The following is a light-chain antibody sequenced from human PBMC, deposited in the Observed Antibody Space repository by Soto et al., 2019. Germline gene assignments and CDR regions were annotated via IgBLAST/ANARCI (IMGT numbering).Light chain of an antibody. CDR3: QQSYTTLFT. J-gene: IGKJ3*01. CDR2: AAS. Sequence: DIQFTQSPPSLSSSVGDRVTITCLTSQSIDNYLNWYQQKPGKAPKLLIYAASTLQSGVPSRFSASGSETDFTLTISSLQPEDFATYYCQQSYTTLFTFGPGTKVDIK. V-gene: IGKV1-39*01. CDR1: QSIDNY.